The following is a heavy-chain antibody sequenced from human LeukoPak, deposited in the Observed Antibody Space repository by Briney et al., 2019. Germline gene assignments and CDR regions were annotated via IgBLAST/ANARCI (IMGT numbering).Heavy chain of an antibody. CDR1: GYTFTRYY. J-gene: IGHJ4*02. Sequence: ASVQVSCTASGYTFTRYYMHWVRQAPGQGLAWMGIINPSGGGTRYGQKFQGRVTMTRDTSMSTVYMEMSSLRSEDTAVYYCACGAGGFDYWGQGTLVTVSS. D-gene: IGHD3-16*01. CDR3: ACGAGGFDY. V-gene: IGHV1-46*01. CDR2: INPSGGGT.